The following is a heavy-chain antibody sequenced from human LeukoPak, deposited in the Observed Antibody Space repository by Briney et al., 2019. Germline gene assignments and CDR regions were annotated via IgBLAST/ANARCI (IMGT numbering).Heavy chain of an antibody. CDR2: IYSSGNT. J-gene: IGHJ4*02. V-gene: IGHV4-30-4*08. D-gene: IGHD3-22*01. CDR1: GVAISSGDYY. CDR3: ARDPVDYYDSSGYRTGY. Sequence: SQTLCLSCTVSGVAISSGDYYWSWIRPPPGKGLEWRGNIYSSGNTYYNPYLKSRVTISVDTSKNQFSLKLSSVTAADTAVYYCARDPVDYYDSSGYRTGYWGQGTLVTVSS.